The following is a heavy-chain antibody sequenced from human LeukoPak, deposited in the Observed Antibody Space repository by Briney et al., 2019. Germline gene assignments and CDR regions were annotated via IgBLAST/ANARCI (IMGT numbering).Heavy chain of an antibody. CDR2: IYPGDSDT. D-gene: IGHD2-21*02. CDR1: GYSFSSYW. V-gene: IGHV5-51*01. Sequence: GESLKISCQGSGYSFSSYWIGWVRQLPGKGLEWMGMIYPGDSDTRYSPSFQAQVTISADKSISTAYLQWSSLKASDTAMYYCARRAYCGGDCYLDYWGQGTLVTVSS. CDR3: ARRAYCGGDCYLDY. J-gene: IGHJ4*02.